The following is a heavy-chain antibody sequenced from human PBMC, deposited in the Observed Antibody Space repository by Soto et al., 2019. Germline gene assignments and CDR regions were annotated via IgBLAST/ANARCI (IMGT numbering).Heavy chain of an antibody. D-gene: IGHD3-3*01. Sequence: PGGSLRLSCAASGFTFSSYAMHWVRQAPGKGLEYVSAISSNGGSTYYANSVKGRFTISRDNSKNTLYLQMGSLRAEDMAVYYCARTYESYPYDFWSGSWFDPWGQGTLVTVSS. CDR2: ISSNGGST. J-gene: IGHJ5*02. V-gene: IGHV3-64*01. CDR1: GFTFSSYA. CDR3: ARTYESYPYDFWSGSWFDP.